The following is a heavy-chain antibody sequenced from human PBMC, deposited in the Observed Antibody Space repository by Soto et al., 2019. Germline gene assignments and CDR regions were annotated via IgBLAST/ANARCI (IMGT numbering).Heavy chain of an antibody. CDR3: AKDQTYTIFGVVTPLLDY. Sequence: RRLSCAASGFTFSSYGMHWVRQAPGKGLEWVAVISYDGSNKYYADSVKGRFTISRDNSKNTLYLQMNSLRAEDTAVYYCAKDQTYTIFGVVTPLLDYWGQGTLVTVSS. D-gene: IGHD3-3*01. V-gene: IGHV3-30*18. CDR2: ISYDGSNK. J-gene: IGHJ4*02. CDR1: GFTFSSYG.